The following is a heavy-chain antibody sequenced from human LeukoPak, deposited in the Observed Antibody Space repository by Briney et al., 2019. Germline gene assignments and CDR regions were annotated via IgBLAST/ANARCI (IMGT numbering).Heavy chain of an antibody. CDR3: ARGEDILTGLFDY. V-gene: IGHV3-53*01. CDR1: GFTFSSYA. CDR2: IYSGGST. Sequence: GGSLRLSCAASGFTFSSYAMSWVRQAPGKGLEWVSVIYSGGSTYYADSVKGRFTISRDNSKNTLYLQMNSLRAEDTAVYYCARGEDILTGLFDYRGQGTLVTVSS. D-gene: IGHD3-9*01. J-gene: IGHJ4*02.